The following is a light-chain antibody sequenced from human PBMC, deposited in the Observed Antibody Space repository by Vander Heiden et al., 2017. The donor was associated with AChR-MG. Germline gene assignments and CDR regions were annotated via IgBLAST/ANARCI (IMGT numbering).Light chain of an antibody. CDR1: SSDVGSYNR. Sequence: QSALTHPLSASGSPSQSVTISCTGTSSDVGSYNRVSWYQQPPGTAPKLIIYEVSNRPSVVPDCFSWSTSGNTASLTISGLQAEDEADYYCSSYTSISTYVVFGGGTKLTVL. V-gene: IGLV2-18*02. J-gene: IGLJ2*01. CDR3: SSYTSISTYVV. CDR2: EVS.